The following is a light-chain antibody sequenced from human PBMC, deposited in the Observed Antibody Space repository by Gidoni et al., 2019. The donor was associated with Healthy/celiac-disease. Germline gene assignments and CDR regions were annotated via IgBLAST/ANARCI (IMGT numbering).Light chain of an antibody. CDR2: DAS. Sequence: EIVLTQSPATLSLSPGERATLSCRASQSVSSYLAWYQQKPGQAPRLLIYDASNRATGIPARFSGSGSGTDFTLTILRLEPEDFAVYYCQQRSNWWTFGQGTKVEIK. J-gene: IGKJ1*01. V-gene: IGKV3-11*01. CDR3: QQRSNWWT. CDR1: QSVSSY.